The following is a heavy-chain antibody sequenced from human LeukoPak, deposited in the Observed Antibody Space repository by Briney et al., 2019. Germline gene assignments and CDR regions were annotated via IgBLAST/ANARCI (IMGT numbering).Heavy chain of an antibody. D-gene: IGHD3-10*01. V-gene: IGHV4-34*01. CDR3: ARGVRYYGSGSTIGMDV. J-gene: IGHJ6*04. Sequence: PSETLSLTCAVYGGSFSGYYWSWIRQPPGNGLEWIGEINHSGSTNYNPSLKSRVTISVDTSKNQFSLKLSSVTAADTAVYYCARGVRYYGSGSTIGMDVWGKGTTVTVSS. CDR1: GGSFSGYY. CDR2: INHSGST.